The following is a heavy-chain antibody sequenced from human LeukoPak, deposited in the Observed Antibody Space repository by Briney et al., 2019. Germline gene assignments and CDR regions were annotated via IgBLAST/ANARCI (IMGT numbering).Heavy chain of an antibody. Sequence: GGSLRLSCAASGFTVSSNYMSWVRQAPGKGLEWVSVIYSGGSTYYADSVKGRFTISRDNSKNTLYLQMNSLRAEDTAVYYCARQPIFYTVAPPDHCGQGTLVTVSS. J-gene: IGHJ4*02. CDR3: ARQPIFYTVAPPDH. D-gene: IGHD4-23*01. V-gene: IGHV3-66*04. CDR2: IYSGGST. CDR1: GFTVSSNY.